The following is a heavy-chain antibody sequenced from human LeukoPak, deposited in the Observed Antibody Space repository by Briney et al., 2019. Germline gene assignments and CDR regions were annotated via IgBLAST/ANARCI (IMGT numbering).Heavy chain of an antibody. CDR2: INSDGTIT. CDR3: ARDMDTVMATFDY. D-gene: IGHD5-18*01. CDR1: GFTFSRYW. V-gene: IGHV3-74*03. Sequence: PGGSLRLSCAASGFTFSRYWMHWVRQTPGKGLVWVSRINSDGTITTYADSVKGRFTISGDNAKSTLYLQVNSLRADDTAVYYCARDMDTVMATFDYWGQGTLVTVSS. J-gene: IGHJ4*02.